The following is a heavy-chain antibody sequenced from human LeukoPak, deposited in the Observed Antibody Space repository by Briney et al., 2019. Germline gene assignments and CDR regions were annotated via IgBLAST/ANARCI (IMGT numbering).Heavy chain of an antibody. CDR3: ARGLTIFGAVNDAFDI. J-gene: IGHJ3*02. Sequence: GGSLRLSCAASGFTYSSYWMRWVRQAPGKGLVWVGHINSDGSSTTYADSVKGRFTISRDNAKNTLYLQMNCLRAEDTAVYYCARGLTIFGAVNDAFDIWGQGTMVTVSS. CDR1: GFTYSSYW. CDR2: INSDGSST. V-gene: IGHV3-74*01. D-gene: IGHD3-3*01.